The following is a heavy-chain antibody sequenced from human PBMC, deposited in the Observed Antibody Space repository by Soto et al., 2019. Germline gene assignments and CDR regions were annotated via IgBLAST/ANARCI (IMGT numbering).Heavy chain of an antibody. J-gene: IGHJ4*02. CDR1: GGTFSSYA. V-gene: IGHV1-69*01. D-gene: IGHD3-22*01. Sequence: QVQLVQSGAEVKKPGSSVKVSCKASGGTFSSYAISWVRQAPGQGLEWMGGIIPIFGTANYAQKFQGRVTITAKESTRTASLELISRRSEGTAVYYCVRDRDYYDRQWVLIHWGQGTLVTVSS. CDR2: IIPIFGTA. CDR3: VRDRDYYDRQWVLIH.